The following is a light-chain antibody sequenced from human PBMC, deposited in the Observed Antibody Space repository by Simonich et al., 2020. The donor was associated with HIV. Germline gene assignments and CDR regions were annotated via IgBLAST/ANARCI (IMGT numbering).Light chain of an antibody. CDR2: LGS. J-gene: IGKJ3*01. Sequence: DIVMTQSPLSLPVTPGEPASISCRSSQSLLHSNGHNYLDVYLQKPGQSPQLLIYLGSNRASGVPDRFSGSGSGTDFTLKISRVEAEDVGVYYCMQALQTPFTFGPGTKVDIK. CDR1: QSLLHSNGHNY. CDR3: MQALQTPFT. V-gene: IGKV2-28*01.